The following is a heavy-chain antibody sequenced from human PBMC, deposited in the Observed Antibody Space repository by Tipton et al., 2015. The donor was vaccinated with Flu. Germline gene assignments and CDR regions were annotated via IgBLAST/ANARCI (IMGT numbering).Heavy chain of an antibody. J-gene: IGHJ4*02. Sequence: SLRLSCAASGFTVSDNYISWVRQAPGKGLEWVSVIYTGGITYTADSVKGRFSISRDNSKNTLYLQMNSLRVEDTAVYYCARDSISRRTYYFDYWGQGTLVTVSS. CDR2: IYTGGIT. CDR1: GFTVSDNY. V-gene: IGHV3-53*01. CDR3: ARDSISRRTYYFDY. D-gene: IGHD2/OR15-2a*01.